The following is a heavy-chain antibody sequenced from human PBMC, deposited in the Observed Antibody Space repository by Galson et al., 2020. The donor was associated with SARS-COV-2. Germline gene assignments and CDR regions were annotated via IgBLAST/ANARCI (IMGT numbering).Heavy chain of an antibody. CDR1: GFTFSSYG. CDR2: IWYDGSNK. D-gene: IGHD3-22*01. CDR3: AKSYYDSSGYLAYYFDY. J-gene: IGHJ4*02. Sequence: SLKISCAASGFTFSSYGMHWVRQAPGKGLEWVAVIWYDGSNKYYADSVKGRFTISRDNSKNTLYLQMNSLRAEDTAVYYCAKSYYDSSGYLAYYFDYWGQGTLVTVSS. V-gene: IGHV3-33*06.